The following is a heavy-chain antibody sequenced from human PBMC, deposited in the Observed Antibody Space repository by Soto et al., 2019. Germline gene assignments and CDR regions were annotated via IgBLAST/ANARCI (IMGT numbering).Heavy chain of an antibody. D-gene: IGHD1-26*01. CDR1: GFTFSSYS. CDR2: TSSSSTSI. V-gene: IGHV3-21*01. CDR3: ARGATAASHYPDY. Sequence: PGGSLRLFCAASGFTFSSYSMNWVRQAPGKGLEWVSSTSSSSTSIYYPDSVKGRFTISRDNAKNSLYLQMNSLRVEDTAVYYCARGATAASHYPDYWVYGTLVTVSS. J-gene: IGHJ4*01.